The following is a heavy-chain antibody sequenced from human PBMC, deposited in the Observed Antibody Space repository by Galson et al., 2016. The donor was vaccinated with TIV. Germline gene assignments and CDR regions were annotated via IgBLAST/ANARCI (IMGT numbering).Heavy chain of an antibody. V-gene: IGHV4-38-2*01. CDR2: IYHGGST. D-gene: IGHD5-18*01. Sequence: LSLTCAVSGYSISRGFYWAWIRQPPGKGLEWMGTIYHGGSTYFNPSLKSQVAISVDTSKNQFSLKLTSVTASDTAVYYCARGTGFSYGFWYWGQGALVTVSS. J-gene: IGHJ4*02. CDR1: GYSISRGFY. CDR3: ARGTGFSYGFWY.